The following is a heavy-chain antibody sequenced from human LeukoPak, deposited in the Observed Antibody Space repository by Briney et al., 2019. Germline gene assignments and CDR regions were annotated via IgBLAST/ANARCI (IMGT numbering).Heavy chain of an antibody. V-gene: IGHV4-59*08. Sequence: SETLSLTCAVSDDSFSSHYWTWIRQPPGKGLEWIGYISYIGSTNYNPSLKSRVTISVDTSKNQFSLKLSSVTAADTAVYYCARVLAAAGRYYFDYWGQGTLVTVSS. CDR2: ISYIGST. CDR3: ARVLAAAGRYYFDY. J-gene: IGHJ4*02. D-gene: IGHD6-13*01. CDR1: DDSFSSHY.